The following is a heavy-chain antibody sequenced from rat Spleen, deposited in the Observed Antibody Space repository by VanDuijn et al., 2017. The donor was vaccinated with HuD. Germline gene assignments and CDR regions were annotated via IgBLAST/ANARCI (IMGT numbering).Heavy chain of an antibody. CDR1: GFSLTSNS. Sequence: QVQLKESGPGLVQPSQTLSLTCTVSGFSLTSNSVSWVRQTPGKGLEWMGVIWNNGGTDYNSAINSRLSISRDTSKSQVFLKMNSLQTEDTAMYFCARGSVFFDYWGQGVMVTVSS. V-gene: IGHV2-47*01. CDR2: IWNNGGT. J-gene: IGHJ2*01. CDR3: ARGSVFFDY.